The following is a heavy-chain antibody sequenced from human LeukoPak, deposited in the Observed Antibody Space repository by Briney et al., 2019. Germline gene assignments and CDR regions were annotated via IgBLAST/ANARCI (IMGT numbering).Heavy chain of an antibody. D-gene: IGHD2-2*01. CDR3: ARQGYCSSTSCGPFDY. Sequence: SVKVSCKASGGTFSSYTISWVRQAPGQGLEWMGRIIPILGIANYAQKFQGRVTITADKSTSTTYMELSSLRSEDTAVYYCARQGYCSSTSCGPFDYWGQGTLVTVSS. V-gene: IGHV1-69*02. CDR2: IIPILGIA. J-gene: IGHJ4*02. CDR1: GGTFSSYT.